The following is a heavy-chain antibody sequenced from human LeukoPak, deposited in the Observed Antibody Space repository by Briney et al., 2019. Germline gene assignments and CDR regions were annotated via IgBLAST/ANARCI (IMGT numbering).Heavy chain of an antibody. Sequence: GGSLRLSCAASGFIFSSYSMNWVRQAPGKGLEWVSSISRSSSSIYYADSVKGRFTISRDNAKNSLYLQMNSLRAEDTAVYYYARNRDGSWYEYFDSWGQGTLVTVSS. D-gene: IGHD6-13*01. J-gene: IGHJ4*02. CDR3: ARNRDGSWYEYFDS. V-gene: IGHV3-21*01. CDR2: ISRSSSSI. CDR1: GFIFSSYS.